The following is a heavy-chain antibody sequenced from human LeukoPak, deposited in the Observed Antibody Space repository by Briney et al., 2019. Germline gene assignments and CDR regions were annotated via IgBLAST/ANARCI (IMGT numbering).Heavy chain of an antibody. J-gene: IGHJ4*02. CDR1: GGSISSYY. D-gene: IGHD2-2*01. CDR2: IYYSGST. CDR3: ARVCSSTSCLDY. V-gene: IGHV4-59*01. Sequence: SETLSLTCTVSGGSISSYYWSWIRQPPGKGLEWIGYIYYSGSTNYNPSLKSRVTISVDTSKNQFSLKLSSVTAADTAVYYCARVCSSTSCLDYWGQGTLVTVSS.